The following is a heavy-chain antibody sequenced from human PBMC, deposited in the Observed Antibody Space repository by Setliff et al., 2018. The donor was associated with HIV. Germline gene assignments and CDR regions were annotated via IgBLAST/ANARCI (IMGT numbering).Heavy chain of an antibody. CDR2: MYYDGVTT. J-gene: IGHJ3*02. CDR3: ARHSDWYGNDAFDI. Sequence: GGSLRLSCATSGFTFSPYAIHWIRQAPGKGLEWVAVMYYDGVTTYYADSVKGRFTISRDNAKNTLYLQMNSLRGEDTAVYYCARHSDWYGNDAFDIWGQGTRVTVSS. V-gene: IGHV3-30*12. D-gene: IGHD6-19*01. CDR1: GFTFSPYA.